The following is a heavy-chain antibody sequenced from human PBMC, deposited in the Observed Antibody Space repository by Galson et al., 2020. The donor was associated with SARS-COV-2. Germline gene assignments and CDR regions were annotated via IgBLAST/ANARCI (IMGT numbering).Heavy chain of an antibody. CDR3: AKGATDFDY. CDR2: NSYEGSIK. J-gene: IGHJ4*02. Sequence: GESLKISCVASGFSLGNYGMHWVRQAPGKGLEWVAFNSYEGSIKYYVESVKGRFTIFRDNSKNTLFLQMNSLKPDDTAVYYCAKGATDFDYWGQGTLVTVSS. V-gene: IGHV3-30*18. CDR1: GFSLGNYG. D-gene: IGHD1-26*01.